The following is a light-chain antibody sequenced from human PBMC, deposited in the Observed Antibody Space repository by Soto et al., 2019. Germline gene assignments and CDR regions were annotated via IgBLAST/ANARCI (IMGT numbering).Light chain of an antibody. J-gene: IGLJ2*01. V-gene: IGLV4-69*01. CDR2: LNSGGSH. CDR1: SGHSSYA. Sequence: QLVLTQSPSASASLGASVKLTCTLSSGHSSYAIAWHQQQPEKGPRYLMKLNSGGSHSKGDGIPDRFSGSSSGAERYLTISSLQSEDEADYYCQTWGTGIDVVFGGGTKLTVL. CDR3: QTWGTGIDVV.